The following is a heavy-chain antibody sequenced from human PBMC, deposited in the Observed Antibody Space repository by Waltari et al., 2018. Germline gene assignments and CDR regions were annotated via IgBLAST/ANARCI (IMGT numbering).Heavy chain of an antibody. Sequence: QMQLVESGGGVVQPGRSLRLSCAASGFTFNSYAMHWVRQAPGRGLGGVARIYHERDEQYTDSVKGRFTISRDNSKNTLFLQMNSLTGEDTAVYYCVRDGDYTTGYGLDLWGQGTLVTVSS. D-gene: IGHD4-17*01. CDR3: VRDGDYTTGYGLDL. J-gene: IGHJ5*02. CDR2: IYHERDE. V-gene: IGHV3-30*04. CDR1: GFTFNSYA.